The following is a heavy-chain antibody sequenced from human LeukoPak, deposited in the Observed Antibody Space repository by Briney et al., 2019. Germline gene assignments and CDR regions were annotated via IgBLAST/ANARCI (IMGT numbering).Heavy chain of an antibody. CDR1: GGSISSYY. V-gene: IGHV4-39*01. Sequence: PSETLSLTCTVSGGSISSYYWSWFRQAPGKGLEWIGSIYYHENTYYNSSLKSRVTISVDTSKNQFSLKLNSVTAADTAVYFCARRAYSAVYWKHFDYWGQGTLVTVSS. CDR2: IYYHENT. J-gene: IGHJ4*02. D-gene: IGHD1-1*01. CDR3: ARRAYSAVYWKHFDY.